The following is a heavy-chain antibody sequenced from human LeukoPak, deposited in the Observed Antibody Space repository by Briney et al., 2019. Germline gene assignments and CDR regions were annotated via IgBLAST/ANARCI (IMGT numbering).Heavy chain of an antibody. CDR1: GFTFSSYA. D-gene: IGHD3-10*01. CDR2: ISYDGSNK. CDR3: ARDSVGIPSDY. J-gene: IGHJ4*02. Sequence: GGSLRLSCAASGFTFSSYAMHWVRQAPGKGLEWVAVISYDGSNKYYADSVKGRFTISRDNSKNTLYLQMNSLRAEDTAVYYCARDSVGIPSDYWGQGTLVTVSS. V-gene: IGHV3-30-3*01.